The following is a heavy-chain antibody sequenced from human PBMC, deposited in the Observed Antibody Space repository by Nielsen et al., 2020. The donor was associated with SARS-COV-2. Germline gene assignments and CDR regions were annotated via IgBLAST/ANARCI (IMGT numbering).Heavy chain of an antibody. J-gene: IGHJ6*02. V-gene: IGHV4-59*12. D-gene: IGHD3-3*01. CDR2: IFNTGST. CDR3: ARVGYDFWSGYLYAGSGGAYYYGMDV. Sequence: WIRQPPGKGLEWIGHIFNTGSTSYNPSLRSRVTISVDTSKNQFSLKLSSVTAADTAVYYCARVGYDFWSGYLYAGSGGAYYYGMDVWGQGTTVTVSS.